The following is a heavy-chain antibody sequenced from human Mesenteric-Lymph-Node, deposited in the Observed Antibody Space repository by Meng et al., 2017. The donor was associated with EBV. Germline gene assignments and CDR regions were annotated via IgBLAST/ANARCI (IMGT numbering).Heavy chain of an antibody. D-gene: IGHD6-19*01. CDR1: GCSDSQYSAA. CDR2: TYYRSKWYN. V-gene: IGHV6-1*01. Sequence: QVQLQRAGPGPGKPSQAPSLTVAISGCSDSQYSAAWNGTRQSPSRARVWLGKTYYRSKWYNGYAVSVKSRITINPDKSRNQFSLQLNSVTPEDTAMYYCARSGGSGRIDYWGQGTLVTVSS. CDR3: ARSGGSGRIDY. J-gene: IGHJ4*02.